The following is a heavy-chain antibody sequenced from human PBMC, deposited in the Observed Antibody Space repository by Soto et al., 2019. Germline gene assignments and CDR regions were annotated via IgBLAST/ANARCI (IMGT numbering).Heavy chain of an antibody. CDR1: GFTFSSYS. CDR2: ISGSGGST. J-gene: IGHJ6*02. D-gene: IGHD3-22*01. CDR3: SNWLLPDYYYYGMDV. V-gene: IGHV3-23*01. Sequence: GGSLRLSCASSGFTFSSYSMIWVRQAPGKGLEWVSAISGSGGSTYYADSVKGRFTISRDNSKNTLYLQMNSLRAEDTAVYYCSNWLLPDYYYYGMDVWGQGTTVTVSS.